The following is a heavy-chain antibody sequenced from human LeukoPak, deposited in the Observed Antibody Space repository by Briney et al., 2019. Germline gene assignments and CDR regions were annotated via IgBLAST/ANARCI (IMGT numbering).Heavy chain of an antibody. V-gene: IGHV3-48*04. J-gene: IGHJ4*02. CDR2: ISSSGTTT. Sequence: GGSLRLSCAASGFMFSGYAVNWVRQAPGKGLEWVSYISSSGTTTYYADSVKGRFTISRDNAKNSLYLQMNSLRAEDTAVYYCARDGGYSYGQFDYWGQGTLVTVSS. CDR3: ARDGGYSYGQFDY. D-gene: IGHD5-18*01. CDR1: GFMFSGYA.